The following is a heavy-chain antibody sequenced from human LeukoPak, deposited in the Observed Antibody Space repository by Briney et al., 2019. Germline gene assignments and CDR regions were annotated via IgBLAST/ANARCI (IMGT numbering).Heavy chain of an antibody. CDR3: VKEGYSYGDDF. J-gene: IGHJ4*02. V-gene: IGHV3-33*05. Sequence: GRSLRLSCAASGFTFSNYAMHWVRQAPGKGLEGVAVIQYDGTNKYYADSVRGRFTISRDNSKSTVYLQVNNLRGEDTAVYYCVKEGYSYGDDFWGQGTLVIVSS. CDR1: GFTFSNYA. CDR2: IQYDGTNK. D-gene: IGHD5-18*01.